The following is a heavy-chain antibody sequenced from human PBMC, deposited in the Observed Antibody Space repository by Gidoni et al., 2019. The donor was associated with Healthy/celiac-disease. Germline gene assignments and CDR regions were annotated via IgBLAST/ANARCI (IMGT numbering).Heavy chain of an antibody. D-gene: IGHD3-10*01. CDR3: ARGNTYYGSAEPFDY. V-gene: IGHV1-2*05. J-gene: IGHJ4*02. CDR2: INPNSGGT. CDR1: GYSFPGYY. Sequence: QVQLVQSGAEVKKPGASGKVSCKASGYSFPGYYMHWVRQAPGQGRGWMGRINPNSGGTNYAQKFQGRVTMTRDTSISTAYMELSRLRSDDTVVYYCARGNTYYGSAEPFDYWGQGTLVTVSS.